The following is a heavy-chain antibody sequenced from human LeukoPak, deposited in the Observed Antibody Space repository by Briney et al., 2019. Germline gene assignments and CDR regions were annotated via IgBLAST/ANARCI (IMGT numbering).Heavy chain of an antibody. J-gene: IGHJ3*02. V-gene: IGHV4-4*07. CDR2: IYTSGST. CDR3: ARLLHDYGDYLAFDI. CDR1: GGSISSFY. Sequence: PSETLSLTCTVSGGSISSFYWSWIRQPPGKGLEWIGRIYTSGSTNYNPSLKSRVTMSVDTSKNQFSLKLSSVTAADTAVYYCARLLHDYGDYLAFDIWGQGTMVTVSS. D-gene: IGHD4-17*01.